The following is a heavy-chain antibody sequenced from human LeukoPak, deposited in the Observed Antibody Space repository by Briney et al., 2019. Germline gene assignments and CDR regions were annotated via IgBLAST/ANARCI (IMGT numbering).Heavy chain of an antibody. CDR1: GFTFSDYY. V-gene: IGHV3-11*01. Sequence: PGGSLRLSCAASGFTFSDYYMSWIRQAPGKGLEWISYISSSGSTICYADSVKGRFTISRDNARNSLYLQMNSLRAEDTAVYYCARERAIASLRPYYFDYWGQGTLVTVSS. CDR3: ARERAIASLRPYYFDY. D-gene: IGHD6-6*01. J-gene: IGHJ4*02. CDR2: ISSSGSTI.